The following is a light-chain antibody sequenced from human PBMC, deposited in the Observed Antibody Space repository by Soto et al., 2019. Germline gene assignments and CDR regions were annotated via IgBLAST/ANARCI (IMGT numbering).Light chain of an antibody. Sequence: QSVLTQPASVSGSPGQSITISCSGTSSDVGGHNYVSWYQQHPGKAPKLMIYEVSNRPSGVSHRFSGSKSGNTASLTISGLQAEDEADYYCSSYTVISTLYVFGTGTQLTVL. V-gene: IGLV2-14*01. J-gene: IGLJ1*01. CDR3: SSYTVISTLYV. CDR2: EVS. CDR1: SSDVGGHNY.